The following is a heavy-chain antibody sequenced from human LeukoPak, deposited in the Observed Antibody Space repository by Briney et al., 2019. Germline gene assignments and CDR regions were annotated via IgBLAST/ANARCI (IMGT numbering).Heavy chain of an antibody. CDR3: ARGVHELWLRSTWLDP. CDR1: GGSFSGYY. J-gene: IGHJ5*02. Sequence: SETLSLTCAVYGGSFSGYYWSWIRQPPGNGLEWIGEINHSGSTNYNPSLKSRVTISVDTSKNQFSLKLSSVTAADTAVYYCARGVHELWLRSTWLDPWGQGTLVTVSS. V-gene: IGHV4-34*01. CDR2: INHSGST. D-gene: IGHD5-18*01.